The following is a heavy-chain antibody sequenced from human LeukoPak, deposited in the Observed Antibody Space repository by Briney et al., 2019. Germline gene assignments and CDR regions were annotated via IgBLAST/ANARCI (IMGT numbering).Heavy chain of an antibody. V-gene: IGHV3-53*01. J-gene: IGHJ4*02. D-gene: IGHD4/OR15-4a*01. CDR1: GFTVSSNP. CDR3: ARRAGAYSHPYDY. Sequence: PGGSLRLSCTVSGFTVSSNPMSWVRQAPGKGLEWVSFIYSDNTHYSDSVKGRFTSSRDNSKNTLYLQMNSLRAEDTAVYYRARRAGAYSHPYDYWGQGTLVTVSS. CDR2: IYSDNT.